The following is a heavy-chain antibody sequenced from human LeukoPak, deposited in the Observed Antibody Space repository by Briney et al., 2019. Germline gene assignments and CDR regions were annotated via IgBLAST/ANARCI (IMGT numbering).Heavy chain of an antibody. D-gene: IGHD2-2*01. CDR1: GFTFSSYA. CDR3: AKDVRIVVVSAAGGFDS. Sequence: GGSLRLSCAASGFTFSSYAMSWVRQAPGKGRGWVAAISGSGINTYYADPVKGRFAISRDNSNNTLHLQMNSLRAEDTAVYYCAKDVRIVVVSAAGGFDSWGQGTLVTVSS. CDR2: ISGSGINT. V-gene: IGHV3-23*01. J-gene: IGHJ4*02.